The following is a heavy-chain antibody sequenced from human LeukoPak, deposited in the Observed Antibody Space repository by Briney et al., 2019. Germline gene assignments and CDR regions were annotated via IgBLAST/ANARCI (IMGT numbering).Heavy chain of an antibody. CDR1: GFTFSSYE. V-gene: IGHV3-48*03. CDR2: ISSSGSTI. J-gene: IGHJ3*02. Sequence: SLRLSCAASGFTFSSYEMNWVRQAPGKGLEWVSYISSSGSTIYYADSVKGRFTISRDNAKNSLYLQMNSLRAEDTAVYYCARSYCSGGSCYLAGPNAFDIWGQGTMVTVSS. D-gene: IGHD2-15*01. CDR3: ARSYCSGGSCYLAGPNAFDI.